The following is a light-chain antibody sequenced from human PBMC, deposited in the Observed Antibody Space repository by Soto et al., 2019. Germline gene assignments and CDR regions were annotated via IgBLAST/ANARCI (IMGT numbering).Light chain of an antibody. CDR3: ELACGRPWA. Sequence: DIQMTQSPSSLSASVEDRVIITCRASQSISNHLNWYQQKPGKAPKLLIYGSSRLQTGVPSRFSGSGSGTDYSVGIGCVRPEDFAAYFLELACGRPWAFGPGTKVDIK. CDR2: GSS. J-gene: IGKJ1*01. CDR1: QSISNH. V-gene: IGKV1-39*01.